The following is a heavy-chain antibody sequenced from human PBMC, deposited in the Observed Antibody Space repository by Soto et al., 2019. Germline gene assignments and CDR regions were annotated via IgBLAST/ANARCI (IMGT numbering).Heavy chain of an antibody. D-gene: IGHD1-1*01. CDR2: IGGSGTNT. CDR1: GFTFNMYA. J-gene: IGHJ4*02. V-gene: IGHV3-23*01. CDR3: ARTITGYFWAGAY. Sequence: GGSLRLSCAASGFTFNMYAMSWVRQAPGKGLEWVSGIGGSGTNTYYADFVKGRFTISRDNSKNTLYLQMDSLRAEDTAIYYCARTITGYFWAGAYWGQGXLVTVSS.